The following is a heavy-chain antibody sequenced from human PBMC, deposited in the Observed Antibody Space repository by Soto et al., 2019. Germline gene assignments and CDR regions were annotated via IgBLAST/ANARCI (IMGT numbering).Heavy chain of an antibody. D-gene: IGHD6-19*01. CDR1: GFTFSAYA. CDR3: AQVGRQWLVTSDFNY. CDR2: VSHDGRNT. V-gene: IGHV3-30*03. J-gene: IGHJ4*02. Sequence: VQLVESGGGVVQPGRSLRLSCAASGFTFSAYAMHWVRQAPGKGLEWVAVVSHDGRNTHYADSVKGRVTISRDSSNNTVSLEINSLRAEDTAGLCFAQVGRQWLVTSDFNYWGQGALVTVSS.